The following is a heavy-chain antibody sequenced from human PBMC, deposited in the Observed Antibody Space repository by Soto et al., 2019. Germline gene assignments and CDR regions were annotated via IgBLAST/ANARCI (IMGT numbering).Heavy chain of an antibody. Sequence: ESLKLSCKGSGYSFAGYWITWVRQKPGKGLEWMGRIDPSDSQTYYSPSFRGHVTISVTKSITTVFLQWSSLRASDTAVYYCARLGAYSSSFYLSGYFDYWGQGTLVTVSS. J-gene: IGHJ4*02. CDR3: ARLGAYSSSFYLSGYFDY. CDR2: IDPSDSQT. V-gene: IGHV5-10-1*01. D-gene: IGHD6-13*01. CDR1: GYSFAGYW.